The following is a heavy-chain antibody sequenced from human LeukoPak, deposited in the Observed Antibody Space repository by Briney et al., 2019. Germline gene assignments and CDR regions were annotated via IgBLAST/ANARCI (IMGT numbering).Heavy chain of an antibody. V-gene: IGHV4-38-2*01. J-gene: IGHJ4*02. D-gene: IGHD4-11*01. CDR2: IYHSGST. Sequence: SETLSLTCGVSGYSITSGYYWAWIRQPPGKGLEWIGNIYHSGSTYYNPSLKSRVTISVDTSKNQFSLKLSSVTAADTAVYYCARRYSNYFFDHWGQGTLVTVSS. CDR3: ARRYSNYFFDH. CDR1: GYSITSGYY.